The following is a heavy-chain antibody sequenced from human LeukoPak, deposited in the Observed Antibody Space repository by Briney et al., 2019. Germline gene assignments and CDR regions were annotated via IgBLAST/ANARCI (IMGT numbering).Heavy chain of an antibody. D-gene: IGHD3-22*01. CDR2: IKSKTDGGTT. CDR1: GFTFSNAW. Sequence: GGSLRLSCAASGFTFSNAWMSWVRQAPGKGLEWVGRIKSKTDGGTTDYAAPVKGRFTISRDDSKKTLYLQMNSLKTEDTAVYYCTCYYYDSSGYYHDAFDIWGQGTMVTVSS. J-gene: IGHJ3*02. CDR3: TCYYYDSSGYYHDAFDI. V-gene: IGHV3-15*01.